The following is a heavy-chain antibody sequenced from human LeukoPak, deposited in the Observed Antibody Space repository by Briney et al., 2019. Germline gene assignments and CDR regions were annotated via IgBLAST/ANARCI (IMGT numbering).Heavy chain of an antibody. V-gene: IGHV1-46*01. Sequence: GASVKVSCKASGYTFTTYYLYWVRQAPGQGLEWMGIINPRGGSTSYAQKFQGRVTMTRDTSTNTVYMELSSLRSEDTAVYYCAREIGPIQLHLWGSAFDYWGQGTLVTVSP. CDR3: AREIGPIQLHLWGSAFDY. CDR2: INPRGGST. J-gene: IGHJ4*02. D-gene: IGHD5-18*01. CDR1: GYTFTTYY.